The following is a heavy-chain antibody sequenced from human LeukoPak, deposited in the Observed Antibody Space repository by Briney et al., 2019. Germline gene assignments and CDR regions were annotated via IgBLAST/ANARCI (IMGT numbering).Heavy chain of an antibody. CDR2: INTDGSST. CDR3: ARRAYYYDSSFDY. D-gene: IGHD3-22*01. J-gene: IGHJ4*02. Sequence: PGGSLRLSCAASGSTFSSYWMHWVRQAPGKGLVWVSRINTDGSSTSYADSVKGRFTISRDNAKNTLYLQMNSLRAEDTAVYYCARRAYYYDSSFDYWGQGTLVTVSS. CDR1: GSTFSSYW. V-gene: IGHV3-74*01.